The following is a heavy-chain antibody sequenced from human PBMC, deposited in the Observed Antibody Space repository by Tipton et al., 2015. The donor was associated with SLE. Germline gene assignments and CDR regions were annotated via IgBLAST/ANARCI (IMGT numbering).Heavy chain of an antibody. V-gene: IGHV3-23*01. D-gene: IGHD2-2*01. CDR3: ARGLVVDDYYFYYMDV. CDR2: ITGSGITT. J-gene: IGHJ6*03. CDR1: GFTFSNYA. Sequence: SLRLSCAASGFTFSNYAMSWVRQAPGKGLEWVSTITGSGITTYYADSVKGRFTISRDNSKNTLYLQMNSLRAEDTAVYYCARGLVVDDYYFYYMDVWGKGTTVTVSS.